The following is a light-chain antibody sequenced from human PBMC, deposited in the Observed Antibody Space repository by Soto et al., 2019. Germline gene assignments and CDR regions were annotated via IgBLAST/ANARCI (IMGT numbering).Light chain of an antibody. J-gene: IGKJ4*01. Sequence: DIQLTQSPSILSASVGDRVTITCRASENINGYLAWYQQKPGEAPKLLIYWASSLISGVPSRFTGGESGTEFTLTISSLQPDDFATYYCQQYSAYPLTFGGVTKVDVK. CDR1: ENINGY. CDR2: WAS. CDR3: QQYSAYPLT. V-gene: IGKV1-5*03.